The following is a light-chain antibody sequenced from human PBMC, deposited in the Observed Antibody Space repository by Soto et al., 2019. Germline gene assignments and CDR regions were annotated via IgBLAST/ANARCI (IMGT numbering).Light chain of an antibody. CDR2: SNN. CDR3: AAWEDSLNRYV. J-gene: IGLJ1*01. CDR1: SSNIGSNT. Sequence: QSVLTQPPSASGTPGQRVTISCSGSSSNIGSNTVNWYQQVPGTAPKLLIYSNNQRPSGVPDRFSGSKSGTSASLALSGLQSEDEADYYCAAWEDSLNRYVFGTGTKVTVL. V-gene: IGLV1-44*01.